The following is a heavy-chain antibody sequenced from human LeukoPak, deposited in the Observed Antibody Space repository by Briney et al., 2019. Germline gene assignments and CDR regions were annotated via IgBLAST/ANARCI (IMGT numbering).Heavy chain of an antibody. D-gene: IGHD6-19*01. CDR1: GFTVSSNY. V-gene: IGHV3-53*01. CDR3: AGDKTTGGWYEFDY. Sequence: GGSLRLSCAASGFTVSSNYMSWVRQGPGKGLECVSVTSNDGDTYYADSVKGRFTISRDTSKNTVSLQMNSLRAEDTAVYYCAGDKTTGGWYEFDYWGQGTLVTVSS. CDR2: TSNDGDT. J-gene: IGHJ4*02.